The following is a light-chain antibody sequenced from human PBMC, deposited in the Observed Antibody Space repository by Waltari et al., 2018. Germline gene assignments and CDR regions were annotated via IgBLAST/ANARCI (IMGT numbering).Light chain of an antibody. CDR2: DAS. CDR1: QSVGRY. Sequence: EIVLTQSPATLSLSPGARAPLSCRASQSVGRYLAWYQQKPGQAPRLLIYDASIRATGIPDRFSGSGSGTDFSLTISRLEPEDFAVYYCQKYVSLPATFGQGTKVEIK. CDR3: QKYVSLPAT. V-gene: IGKV3-20*01. J-gene: IGKJ1*01.